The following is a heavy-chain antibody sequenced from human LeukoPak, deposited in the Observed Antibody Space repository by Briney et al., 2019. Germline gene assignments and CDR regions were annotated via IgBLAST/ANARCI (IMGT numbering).Heavy chain of an antibody. J-gene: IGHJ4*02. Sequence: ASVKVSCKASGYTFTSYDINWVRQATGQGLEWMGWINPNSGGTNYAQKFQGRVTMTRDTSISTAYMELSRLRSDDTAVYYCARANLPGIAAAGTGDWGQGTLVTVSS. D-gene: IGHD6-13*01. V-gene: IGHV1-2*02. CDR3: ARANLPGIAAAGTGD. CDR1: GYTFTSYD. CDR2: INPNSGGT.